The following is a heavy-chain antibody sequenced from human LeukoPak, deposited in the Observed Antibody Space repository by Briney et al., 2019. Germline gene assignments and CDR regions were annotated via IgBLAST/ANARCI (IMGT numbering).Heavy chain of an antibody. CDR3: AKVLDGLAVVGAFDI. CDR2: ISWNSGSI. CDR1: GFTFDDYA. V-gene: IGHV3-9*01. Sequence: PGGSLRLSCAASGFTFDDYAMHWVRQAPGKGLEWVSGISWNSGSIVYADSVKGRFTISRDNAKNSLYLQMNSLRAEDTALYYCAKVLDGLAVVGAFDIWGQGTMVTVSS. J-gene: IGHJ3*02. D-gene: IGHD2-15*01.